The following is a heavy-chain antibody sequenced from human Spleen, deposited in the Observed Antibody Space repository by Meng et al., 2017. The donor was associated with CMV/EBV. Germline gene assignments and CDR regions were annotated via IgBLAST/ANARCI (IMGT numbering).Heavy chain of an antibody. D-gene: IGHD2-8*01. CDR2: MSYDGKNK. CDR1: GFTFSTYA. CDR3: ARNLFFCPSGECSKYFDY. J-gene: IGHJ4*02. V-gene: IGHV3-30*04. Sequence: GESLKISCAASGFTFSTYAMHWVRQAPGKGLEWVAIMSYDGKNKYTSDYVKGRFTISRDNSKNTLYLQMCSLRVDDTAVYYCARNLFFCPSGECSKYFDYWGQGSLVTVSS.